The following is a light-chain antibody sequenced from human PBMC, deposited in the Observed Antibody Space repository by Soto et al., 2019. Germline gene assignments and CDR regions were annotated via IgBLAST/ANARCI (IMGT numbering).Light chain of an antibody. CDR1: QSVSSRY. V-gene: IGKV3-20*01. CDR2: GAS. Sequence: EIVLTQSPGTLSLSPGERATLSCRVSQSVSSRYLAWYQQKPGQAPRLLIYGASSRATGIPDRFSGSGSGTDFTLTISRLEPEDFAVYYCQQYGSSPLTLGGGTKVEIK. J-gene: IGKJ4*01. CDR3: QQYGSSPLT.